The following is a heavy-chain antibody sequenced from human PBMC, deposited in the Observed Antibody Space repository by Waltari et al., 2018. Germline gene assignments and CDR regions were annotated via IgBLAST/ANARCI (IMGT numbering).Heavy chain of an antibody. CDR1: GFTFISYW. J-gene: IGHJ3*02. CDR3: ASYMTTVPRRAFDI. Sequence: EVQLVESGGGLVQPGGSLRLSCTASGFTFISYWMHWVRQAPGKGLVWVARINSDGSSTSYADSVKGRFTISRDNAKNTLYLQMNSLRAEDTAVYYCASYMTTVPRRAFDIWGQGTMVTVSS. V-gene: IGHV3-74*01. D-gene: IGHD4-17*01. CDR2: INSDGSST.